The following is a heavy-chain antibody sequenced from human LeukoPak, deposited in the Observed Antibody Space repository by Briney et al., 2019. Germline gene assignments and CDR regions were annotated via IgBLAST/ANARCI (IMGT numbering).Heavy chain of an antibody. V-gene: IGHV3-49*04. CDR3: TLYYYGSGSYYNPYYFDY. Sequence: GGSPRLSCTASGFTFGDYAMSWVRQAPGKGLEWVGFIRSKAYGGTTEYAASVKGRFTISRDDSKSIAYLQMNSLKAEDTAVYYCTLYYYGSGSYYNPYYFDYWGQGTLVTVSS. CDR2: IRSKAYGGTT. CDR1: GFTFGDYA. D-gene: IGHD3-10*01. J-gene: IGHJ4*02.